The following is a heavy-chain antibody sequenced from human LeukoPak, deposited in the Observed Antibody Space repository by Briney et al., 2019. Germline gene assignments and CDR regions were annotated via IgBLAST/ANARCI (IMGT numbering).Heavy chain of an antibody. J-gene: IGHJ3*01. D-gene: IGHD4-17*01. CDR3: ARDPNGDYIGAFDF. Sequence: GGSLRLSCAGSGFTFSNYALIWVRQAPGRGLEWVSAIKGSGSFTKYADSVTGRFTISRGNSKNMLYLQMGSLTADDTAIYYCARDPNGDYIGAFDFGGQGTMVTVSS. V-gene: IGHV3-23*01. CDR2: IKGSGSFT. CDR1: GFTFSNYA.